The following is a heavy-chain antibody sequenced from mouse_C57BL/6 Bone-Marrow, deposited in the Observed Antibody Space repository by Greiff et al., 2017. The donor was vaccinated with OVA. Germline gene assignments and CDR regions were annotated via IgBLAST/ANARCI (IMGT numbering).Heavy chain of an antibody. V-gene: IGHV7-1*01. D-gene: IGHD2-1*01. Sequence: EVKLVESGGGLVQSGRSLRLSCATSGFTFSDFYMEWVRQAPGKGLEWIAASRNNANDYTTEYSASVKGRFIVSRDTSQSILYLQMNDLRAEDTAIYYCARDAGGNPYYYAIDYWGQGTSVTVSS. CDR3: ARDAGGNPYYYAIDY. CDR1: GFTFSDFY. J-gene: IGHJ4*01. CDR2: SRNNANDYTT.